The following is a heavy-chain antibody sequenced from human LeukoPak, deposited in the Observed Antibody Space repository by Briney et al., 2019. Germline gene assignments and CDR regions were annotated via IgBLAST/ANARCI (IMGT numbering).Heavy chain of an antibody. Sequence: GGSLRLSCAASGFTFSSYGMHWVRQAPGKGLEWVAVISYDGSNKYYADSVKGRFTISRDNSKNTLYLQMNSLRAEDTAVYYCAKIPNYGDQAAPDYWGQGTLVTVSS. J-gene: IGHJ4*02. D-gene: IGHD4-17*01. V-gene: IGHV3-30*18. CDR3: AKIPNYGDQAAPDY. CDR2: ISYDGSNK. CDR1: GFTFSSYG.